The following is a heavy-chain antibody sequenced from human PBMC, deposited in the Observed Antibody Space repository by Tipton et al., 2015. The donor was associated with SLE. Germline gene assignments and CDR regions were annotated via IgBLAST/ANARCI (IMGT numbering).Heavy chain of an antibody. CDR3: AKTDWDY. Sequence: QLVQSGAEVKKPGASVTVSCKASGYTFTGYYIHWVRQAPGQGLEWMGWINPNSGGTKYAQKFQGRVTMTRDTSISTAYMALSRLTSDDTAVYFCAKTDWDYWGQGTLVTVSS. CDR2: INPNSGGT. J-gene: IGHJ4*02. V-gene: IGHV1-2*02. CDR1: GYTFTGYY. D-gene: IGHD3/OR15-3a*01.